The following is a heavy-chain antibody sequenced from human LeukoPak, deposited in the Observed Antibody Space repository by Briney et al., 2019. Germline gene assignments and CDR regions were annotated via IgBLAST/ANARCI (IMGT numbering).Heavy chain of an antibody. CDR2: IKQDGSEK. J-gene: IGHJ6*03. D-gene: IGHD3-10*01. CDR3: ARENGMVRGVIITGYYYYMDV. CDR1: GFTFSSYW. Sequence: GSLRLSCAASGFTFSSYWMSWVRQAPGKGLEWVANIKQDGSEKYYVDSVKGRLTISRDNAKNSLYLQMNSLRAEDTAVYYCARENGMVRGVIITGYYYYMDVWGKGTTVTVSS. V-gene: IGHV3-7*01.